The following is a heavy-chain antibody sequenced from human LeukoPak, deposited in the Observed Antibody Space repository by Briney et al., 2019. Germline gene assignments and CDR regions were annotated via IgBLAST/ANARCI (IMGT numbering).Heavy chain of an antibody. CDR3: ARGGYYGSGNDFRFDP. J-gene: IGHJ5*02. CDR1: GYTFTSHG. V-gene: IGHV1-18*01. CDR2: ISTYNGNT. D-gene: IGHD3-10*01. Sequence: ASVKVSCKASGYTFTSHGISWVRRAPGQGLEWMGWISTYNGNTNYAQKLQGRVSMTTDTSTSTAYMDLRSLRSDDTAVYYCARGGYYGSGNDFRFDPWGQGTLVTVSS.